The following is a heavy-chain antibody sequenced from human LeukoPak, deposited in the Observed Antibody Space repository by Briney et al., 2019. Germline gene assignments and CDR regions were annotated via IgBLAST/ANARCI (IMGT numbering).Heavy chain of an antibody. V-gene: IGHV4-39*01. J-gene: IGHJ4*02. CDR3: VRCVGGSWDLDY. CDR2: IYYSGST. D-gene: IGHD1-26*01. Sequence: SETLSLTCAVSGGSISSSSYYWVWIRQPPGKGLEWIGSIYYSGSTYYNASLKSRVTISVDTSKNQFSLKLSSVTAADAAVYFCVRCVGGSWDLDYWGQGTLVTVSS. CDR1: GGSISSSSYY.